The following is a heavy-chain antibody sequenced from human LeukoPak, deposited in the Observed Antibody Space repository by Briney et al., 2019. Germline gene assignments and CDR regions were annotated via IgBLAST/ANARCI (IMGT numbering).Heavy chain of an antibody. CDR2: INSDGSST. V-gene: IGHV3-74*01. J-gene: IGHJ4*02. CDR1: GFTFSSYW. D-gene: IGHD3-16*01. Sequence: PGGSLRLSCAASGFTFSSYWMHWVRQAPGKGLVWVSRINSDGSSTSYADSVKGRFTISRDNAKNTLYLQMNSLRAEDTAVYYCAREAQGGAIDYWGQGTLVTVSS. CDR3: AREAQGGAIDY.